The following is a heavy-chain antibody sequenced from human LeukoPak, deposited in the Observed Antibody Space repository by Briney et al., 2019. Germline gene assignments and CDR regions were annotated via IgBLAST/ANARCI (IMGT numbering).Heavy chain of an antibody. CDR3: ARLQVGATLYYFDY. J-gene: IGHJ4*02. V-gene: IGHV4-39*01. CDR2: IYYSGST. CDR1: GGSISSRIYY. Sequence: PSETLSLTCTVSGGSISSRIYYWGWIRQPPGKGLEWIGSIYYSGSTYYNPSLKSRVTISVDTSKNQFSLKLSSVTAADTAVYYCARLQVGATLYYFDYWGQGTLVTVSS. D-gene: IGHD1-26*01.